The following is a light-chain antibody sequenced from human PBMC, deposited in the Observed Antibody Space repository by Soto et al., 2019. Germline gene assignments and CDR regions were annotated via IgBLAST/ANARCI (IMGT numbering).Light chain of an antibody. V-gene: IGLV1-44*01. J-gene: IGLJ3*02. Sequence: QSVLTQPPSASGTPGQRVTISCSGSNSNIGSHVVYWYQQLPGTAPKLLIYNNNQRPSGVPDLFSGSKSGTSASLAISGRQSEEEADYYCAVWDDSLNGWVFGGGTKLTVL. CDR2: NNN. CDR1: NSNIGSHV. CDR3: AVWDDSLNGWV.